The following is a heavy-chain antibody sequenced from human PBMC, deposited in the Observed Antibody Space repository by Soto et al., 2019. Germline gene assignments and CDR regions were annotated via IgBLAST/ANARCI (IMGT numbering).Heavy chain of an antibody. V-gene: IGHV3-21*01. CDR2: ISSSSSYI. CDR3: ARVYPSGIVLMVYANDY. Sequence: GGSLRLSCAASGFTFSSYSMNWVRQAPGKGLEWVSSISSSSSYIYYADSVKGRFTISRDNAKNSLYLQMNSLRAEDTAVYYCARVYPSGIVLMVYANDYWGQGNLVTVSS. J-gene: IGHJ4*02. D-gene: IGHD2-8*01. CDR1: GFTFSSYS.